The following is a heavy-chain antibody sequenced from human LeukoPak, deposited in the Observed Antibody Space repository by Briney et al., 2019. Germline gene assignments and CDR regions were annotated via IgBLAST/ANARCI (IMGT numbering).Heavy chain of an antibody. D-gene: IGHD2-15*01. Sequence: SETLSRTCSVSGGSISSYYWGWIRQPPGKGREWIGYIYYSGSTNYNPSLKSRVTISVDTSKNQFSLKLSSVAAADTAVYYWARGVVVAALDYWGQGTLVTVSS. CDR1: GGSISSYY. CDR2: IYYSGST. J-gene: IGHJ4*02. CDR3: ARGVVVAALDY. V-gene: IGHV4-59*01.